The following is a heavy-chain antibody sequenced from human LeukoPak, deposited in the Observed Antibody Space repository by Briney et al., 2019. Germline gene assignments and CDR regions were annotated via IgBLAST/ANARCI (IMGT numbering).Heavy chain of an antibody. D-gene: IGHD3-3*01. Sequence: ETLSLTCSVSGGSISSYYWSWVRQAPGKGLEWVSAISGSGGSTYYADSVKGRSTISRDNSKNTLYLQMNSLRAEDTAVYYCAKDLSATYYDFWSAYSSFDYWGQGTLVTVSS. J-gene: IGHJ4*02. V-gene: IGHV3-23*01. CDR2: ISGSGGST. CDR1: GGSISSYY. CDR3: AKDLSATYYDFWSAYSSFDY.